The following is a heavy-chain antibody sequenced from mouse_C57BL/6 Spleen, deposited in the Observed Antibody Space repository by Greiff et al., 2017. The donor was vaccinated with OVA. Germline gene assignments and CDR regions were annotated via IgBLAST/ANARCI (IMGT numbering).Heavy chain of an antibody. J-gene: IGHJ4*01. CDR3: AREDSNYGDYYAMDY. Sequence: QVQLQQPGAELVRPGTSVKLSCKASGYTFTSYWMHWVKQRPGQGLEWIGVIDLSDSYTNYNQKFKGKATLTVDTSSSTAYMQLSSLTSEDSAVYYCAREDSNYGDYYAMDYWGQGTSVTVSS. CDR1: GYTFTSYW. V-gene: IGHV1-59*01. D-gene: IGHD2-5*01. CDR2: IDLSDSYT.